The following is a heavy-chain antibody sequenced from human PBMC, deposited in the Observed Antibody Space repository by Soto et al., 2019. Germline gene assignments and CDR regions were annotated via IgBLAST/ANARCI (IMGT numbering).Heavy chain of an antibody. D-gene: IGHD1-1*01. J-gene: IGHJ6*02. CDR3: ARDGERDTGLNFYYYLHGMDA. CDR1: GYTFITYG. V-gene: IGHV1-18*04. CDR2: ISPYNGTT. Sequence: ASVKVSCKASGYTFITYGISWVRQAPGQGLEWMGWISPYNGTTKYAEKFQGEMTMTTDTATSTAYMDLRSLRSDDTAVYYCARDGERDTGLNFYYYLHGMDAWGQGTRVTVS.